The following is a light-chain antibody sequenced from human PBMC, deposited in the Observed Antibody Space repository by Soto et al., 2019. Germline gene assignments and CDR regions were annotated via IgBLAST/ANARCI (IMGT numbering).Light chain of an antibody. CDR3: QQYGSSPFT. V-gene: IGKV3-20*01. CDR1: QSVSSFF. J-gene: IGKJ3*01. Sequence: EIVLTQSPGTLSLSPGERATLSCRASQSVSSFFLAWYQQKPGQAPRLLIYGASNRATGIPDRFSGSGSGTDFTLTISRLEPEDFAVYYCQQYGSSPFTFGPGTKVDIK. CDR2: GAS.